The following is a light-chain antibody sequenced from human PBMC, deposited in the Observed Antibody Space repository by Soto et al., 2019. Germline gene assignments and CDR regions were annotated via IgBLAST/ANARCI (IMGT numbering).Light chain of an antibody. J-gene: IGLJ1*01. CDR3: NSYTSSISRNYV. CDR1: TNDVGGYNY. V-gene: IGLV2-14*01. CDR2: EVS. Sequence: QSVLTQPASVSGPPGQSITISCTGTTNDVGGYNYVSGYQQHPGKAPKLLIFEVSSRPSGVSNRFSGSKSGNTASLTISALQAEDEEDYFCNSYTSSISRNYVFGNRTKVT.